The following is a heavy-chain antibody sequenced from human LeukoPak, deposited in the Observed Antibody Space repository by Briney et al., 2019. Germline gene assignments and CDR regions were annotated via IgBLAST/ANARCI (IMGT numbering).Heavy chain of an antibody. CDR2: INQDGSAK. Sequence: GALRLSCALSRITFSSNWMNWVRQAPGRGLEWVANINQDGSAKFYVDSVRGRFTISRDNARNSVYLQMDSLRAEDTALYYCMPGGSDSDYWGQGTLVTVSS. CDR1: RITFSSNW. J-gene: IGHJ4*02. CDR3: MPGGSDSDY. D-gene: IGHD3-16*01. V-gene: IGHV3-7*01.